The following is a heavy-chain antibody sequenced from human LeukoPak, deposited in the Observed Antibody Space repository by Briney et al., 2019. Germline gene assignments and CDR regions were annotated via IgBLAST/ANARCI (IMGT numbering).Heavy chain of an antibody. CDR2: ISYDGSNK. Sequence: GRSLRLSCAASGFTFSSYAMHWVRQAPGKGPEWVAVISYDGSNKYYADSVKGRFTISRDNSKNTLYLQMNSLRAEDTAVYYCARDSAYFDWLTVYYYYYYMDVWGKGTTVTVSS. V-gene: IGHV3-30*04. CDR3: ARDSAYFDWLTVYYYYYYMDV. D-gene: IGHD3-9*01. CDR1: GFTFSSYA. J-gene: IGHJ6*03.